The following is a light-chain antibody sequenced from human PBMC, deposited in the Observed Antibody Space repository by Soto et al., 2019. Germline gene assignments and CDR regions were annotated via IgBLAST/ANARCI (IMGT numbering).Light chain of an antibody. CDR2: EVS. J-gene: IGLJ3*02. CDR3: FSYTTSSTLV. CDR1: SSDVGGYNY. Sequence: QYALTQPASVSGSPGQSITISCTGNSSDVGGYNYVSWYQQHPAKAPKLMIYEVSNRPSGVSHRFSGSKSGNTASLTISGLQAEDEADYYCFSYTTSSTLVFGGGTKLTVL. V-gene: IGLV2-14*01.